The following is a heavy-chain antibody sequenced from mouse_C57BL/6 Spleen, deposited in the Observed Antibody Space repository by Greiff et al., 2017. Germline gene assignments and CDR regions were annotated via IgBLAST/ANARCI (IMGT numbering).Heavy chain of an antibody. Sequence: VQLQQSGPGMVKPSQSLSLTCTVTGYSITSGYDWHWIRHFPGNKLEWMGYISYSGSTNYNPSLKSRISITHDTSKNHFFLKLNSVTTEDTATYYCARERQGYFDYWGQGTTLTVSS. CDR3: ARERQGYFDY. J-gene: IGHJ2*01. CDR2: ISYSGST. D-gene: IGHD6-1*01. CDR1: GYSITSGYD. V-gene: IGHV3-1*01.